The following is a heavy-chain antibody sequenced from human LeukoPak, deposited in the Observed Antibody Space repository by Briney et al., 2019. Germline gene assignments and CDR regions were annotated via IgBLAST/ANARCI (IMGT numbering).Heavy chain of an antibody. Sequence: GGSLRLSCTASGFTFSNYAMSWVRQAPGKGLERVGFIRSKANGGTSEYAASVKGRFTISRGDSKSLAYQQMNILKTEDTAVYYCTYGEYVQRDFGYWGQGTLVSVSS. CDR2: IRSKANGGTS. CDR1: GFTFSNYA. V-gene: IGHV3-49*04. J-gene: IGHJ4*02. D-gene: IGHD4-17*01. CDR3: TYGEYVQRDFGY.